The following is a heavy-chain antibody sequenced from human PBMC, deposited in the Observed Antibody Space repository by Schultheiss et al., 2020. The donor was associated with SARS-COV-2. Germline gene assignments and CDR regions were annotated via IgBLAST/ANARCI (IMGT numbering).Heavy chain of an antibody. V-gene: IGHV3-23*01. Sequence: GGSLRLSCAASGFTFSSYAMSWVRQAPGKGLEWVSAISGSGGSTYYADSVKGRFTISRDNSKNTLYLQMNSLRAEDKAVYFCNRYCITTTCYSRDSYYGMDVWGQGTTVTVSS. CDR1: GFTFSSYA. J-gene: IGHJ6*02. CDR3: NRYCITTTCYSRDSYYGMDV. CDR2: ISGSGGST. D-gene: IGHD2-2*01.